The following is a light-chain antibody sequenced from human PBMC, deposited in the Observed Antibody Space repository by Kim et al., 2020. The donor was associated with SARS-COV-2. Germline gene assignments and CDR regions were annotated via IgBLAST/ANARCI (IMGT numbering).Light chain of an antibody. CDR3: QQYDNWPPYT. J-gene: IGKJ2*01. Sequence: VTPGEGAILACRASQIVSGNLAWYKVKPGQAPRLLIYHASTRATGIPARFSGSGSGTDFTLTISSLQSEDFALFSCQQYDNWPPYTFGQGTKLEI. CDR1: QIVSGN. V-gene: IGKV3-15*01. CDR2: HAS.